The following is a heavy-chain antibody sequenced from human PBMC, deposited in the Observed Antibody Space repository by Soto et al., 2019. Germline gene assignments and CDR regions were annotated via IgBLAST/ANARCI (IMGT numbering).Heavy chain of an antibody. Sequence: PSETLSLTCAVYGGSFSGYYWSWIRQPPGKGLEWIGEINHSGSTNYNPSLKSRVTISVDTSKNQFSLKLSSVTAADTAVYYCARDEHEGIFDYWGQGTLVTVSS. CDR3: ARDEHEGIFDY. J-gene: IGHJ4*02. CDR2: INHSGST. CDR1: GGSFSGYY. V-gene: IGHV4-34*01.